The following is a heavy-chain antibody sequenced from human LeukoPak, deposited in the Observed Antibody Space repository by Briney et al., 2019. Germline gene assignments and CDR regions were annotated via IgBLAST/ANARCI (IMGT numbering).Heavy chain of an antibody. D-gene: IGHD3-22*01. J-gene: IGHJ4*02. CDR1: GFTFSSYG. Sequence: GGSLRLSCAASGFTFSSYGMRWVRQAPGKGLQWVSAISGSGGTTYYADSVKGRFTISRDNSKKTMYLQMNSLRAEDTAVYYCAKDSVSSGHDFDYWGQGTLVTVSS. CDR2: ISGSGGTT. CDR3: AKDSVSSGHDFDY. V-gene: IGHV3-23*01.